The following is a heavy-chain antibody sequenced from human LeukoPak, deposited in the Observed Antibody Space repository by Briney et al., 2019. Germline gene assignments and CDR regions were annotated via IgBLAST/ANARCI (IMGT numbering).Heavy chain of an antibody. CDR3: ARGRGDYFDY. CDR2: IYTSGST. V-gene: IGHV4-61*02. CDR1: GGSISSGGYY. Sequence: PSQTLSLTCTVSGGSISSGGYYWSWIRQPAGKGLEWIGRIYTSGSTNYNPSLKSRITMSVDTSKNQFSLKLSSVTAADTAVYHCARGRGDYFDYWGQGTLVTVSS. J-gene: IGHJ4*02. D-gene: IGHD1-26*01.